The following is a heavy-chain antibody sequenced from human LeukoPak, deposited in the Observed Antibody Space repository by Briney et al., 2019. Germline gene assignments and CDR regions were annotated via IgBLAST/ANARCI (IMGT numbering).Heavy chain of an antibody. CDR1: GFTFSSYG. J-gene: IGHJ5*02. CDR3: ARTFGSGRYPGDWFDP. D-gene: IGHD6-19*01. Sequence: GRSLRLSCAASGFTFSSYGMHWVRQAPGKGLEWVSRIYSDGSSTTYADSVKGRFTISRDNAENTLYLQMSSLRVEVTAVYYCARTFGSGRYPGDWFDPWGQGTLVTVSS. V-gene: IGHV3-74*03. CDR2: IYSDGSST.